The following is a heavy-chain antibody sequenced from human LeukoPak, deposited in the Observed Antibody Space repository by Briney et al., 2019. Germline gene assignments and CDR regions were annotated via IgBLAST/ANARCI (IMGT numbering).Heavy chain of an antibody. J-gene: IGHJ4*02. CDR3: ATAPRHCRGDTCFRYYFAF. CDR1: GFTFNNYA. CDR2: ISGSTDTT. V-gene: IGHV3-23*01. Sequence: TGGSLRLSCEASGFTFNNYAMNWVRQAPGKGLEWVSSISGSTDTTYYADSVKGRFTVSRDNSKNTVFVQMNSLRAEDTAIYYCATAPRHCRGDTCFRYYFAFWGQGTLVTVSS. D-gene: IGHD2-15*01.